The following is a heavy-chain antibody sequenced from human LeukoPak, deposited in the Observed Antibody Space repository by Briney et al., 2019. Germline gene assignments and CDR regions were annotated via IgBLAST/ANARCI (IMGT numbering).Heavy chain of an antibody. CDR1: GFTFSSYA. D-gene: IGHD3-9*01. V-gene: IGHV3-30-3*01. CDR3: ARGSQNYDILTGYYTTSDAFDI. CDR2: ISYDGSNK. J-gene: IGHJ3*02. Sequence: PGGSLRLSCAASGFTFSSYAMHWVRQAPGKGLEWVAVISYDGSNKYYADSVKGRFTISRDNSKNTLYLQMNSLRAEDTAVYYCARGSQNYDILTGYYTTSDAFDIWGQGTMVTVSS.